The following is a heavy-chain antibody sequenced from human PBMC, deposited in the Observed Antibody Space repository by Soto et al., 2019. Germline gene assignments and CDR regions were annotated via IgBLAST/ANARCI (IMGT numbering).Heavy chain of an antibody. CDR2: IYYRGST. Sequence: SETLSLTCSVSGDSMSSGTYHWDWIRQPPGKGLEWIGTIYYRGSTNYNPSLKSRVTISVDTSKNQFSLKLSSVTAADTAVYYCARGGSRFFGVSGMDAWGQGTTVTVSS. CDR1: GDSMSSGTYH. J-gene: IGHJ6*02. D-gene: IGHD3-3*01. V-gene: IGHV4-39*07. CDR3: ARGGSRFFGVSGMDA.